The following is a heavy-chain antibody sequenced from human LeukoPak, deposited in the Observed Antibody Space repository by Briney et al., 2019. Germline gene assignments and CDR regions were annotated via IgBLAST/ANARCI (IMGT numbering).Heavy chain of an antibody. CDR3: ARDELYNGYYSVKYHYNGMDV. V-gene: IGHV1-2*06. CDR2: INAKSGDT. Sequence: ASVKVSCKASGYTFTSYAMNWVRQAPGQGLEWMGRINAKSGDTNAAQRFQGRVTMTRVTSITTAYLELSRLRSDDTAVYYCARDELYNGYYSVKYHYNGMDVWGQGTTVTVSS. CDR1: GYTFTSYA. J-gene: IGHJ6*02. D-gene: IGHD3-3*01.